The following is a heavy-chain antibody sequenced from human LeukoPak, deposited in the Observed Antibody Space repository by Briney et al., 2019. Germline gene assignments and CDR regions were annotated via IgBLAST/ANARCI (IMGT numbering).Heavy chain of an antibody. CDR2: IDWDDDK. J-gene: IGHJ4*02. V-gene: IGHV2-70*04. CDR3: ARESYDYVWGSFDY. CDR1: GFSLSTSGMR. D-gene: IGHD3-16*01. Sequence: SGPALVKPTQTLTLSCTFSGFSLSTSGMRVSWIRQPPGKALEWLARIDWDDDKFYSTSLKTRLTISKDTSENQVVLTMTNMDPVDTATYYCARESYDYVWGSFDYWGQGPLVTVSS.